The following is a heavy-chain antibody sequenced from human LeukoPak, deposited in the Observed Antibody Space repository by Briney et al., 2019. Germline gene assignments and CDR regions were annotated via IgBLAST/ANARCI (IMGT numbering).Heavy chain of an antibody. D-gene: IGHD3-22*01. CDR3: VYYFDSSGFGNDAFEI. V-gene: IGHV3-11*04. CDR1: GFTFRDYY. Sequence: GGSLRLSCAASGFTFRDYYMSWIRQAPGKGLEWVSYITTSGSTIYYADSVKGRFTISTDNAKNSLFLLMNSLRGEDTAIYYCVYYFDSSGFGNDAFEIWGQGTMVTVSS. J-gene: IGHJ3*02. CDR2: ITTSGSTI.